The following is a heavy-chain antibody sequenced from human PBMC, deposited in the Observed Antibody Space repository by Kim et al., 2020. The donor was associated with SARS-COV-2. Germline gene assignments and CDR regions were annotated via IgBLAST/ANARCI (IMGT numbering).Heavy chain of an antibody. V-gene: IGHV3-30*02. J-gene: IGHJ4*02. D-gene: IGHD3-10*01. CDR3: AKDGAILWFGAPGYFDY. Sequence: VKGRFTISRDNSKNRLYLQMNSLKSEDTAVYYCAKDGAILWFGAPGYFDYWGQGTLVTVSS.